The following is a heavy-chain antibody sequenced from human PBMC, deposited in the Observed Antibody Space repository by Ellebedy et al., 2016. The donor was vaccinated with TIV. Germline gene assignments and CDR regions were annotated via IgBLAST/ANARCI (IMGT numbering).Heavy chain of an antibody. CDR3: AGHGDRAMTH. Sequence: LSLTCAASGFTVSSNYMSWVRQAPGKGLEWVSVIYSGGTTHYADSVKGRFTISRDKSKNTMYLQMNSLIAEDTAVYYCAGHGDRAMTHWGQGTLVTVSS. CDR1: GFTVSSNY. CDR2: IYSGGTT. D-gene: IGHD5-18*01. V-gene: IGHV3-53*01. J-gene: IGHJ4*02.